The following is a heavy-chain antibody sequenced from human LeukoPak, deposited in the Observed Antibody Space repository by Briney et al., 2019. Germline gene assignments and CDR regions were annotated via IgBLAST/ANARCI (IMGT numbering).Heavy chain of an antibody. CDR3: ASGVLDDALDI. CDR1: GFTVSSNY. CDR2: IYSGGST. D-gene: IGHD5/OR15-5a*01. J-gene: IGHJ3*02. V-gene: IGHV3-53*01. Sequence: GGSLRLSCAASGFTVSSNYMSWVRQAPGKGLEWVAVIYSGGSTYYADSVKGRFTISRDNSKNTLYLQMNSLRAEDTAVYYCASGVLDDALDIWGQGTMVTVSS.